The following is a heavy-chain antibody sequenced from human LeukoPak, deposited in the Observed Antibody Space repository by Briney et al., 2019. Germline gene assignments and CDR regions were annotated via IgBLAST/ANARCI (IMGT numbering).Heavy chain of an antibody. Sequence: GGSLRLSCAASGFTFNTYSMSWVRQAPGKGLEWVSIISRASESIFYADSVKGRFTISRDNSKNTLYLQMNSLRAEDTAVYYCAREVYSYWFDPWGQGTLVTVSP. CDR2: ISRASESI. D-gene: IGHD2-21*01. J-gene: IGHJ5*02. CDR3: AREVYSYWFDP. V-gene: IGHV3-21*01. CDR1: GFTFNTYS.